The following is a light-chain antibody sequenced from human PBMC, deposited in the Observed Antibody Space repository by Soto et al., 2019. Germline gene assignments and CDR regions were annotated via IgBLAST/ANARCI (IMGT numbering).Light chain of an antibody. CDR1: QSVKSY. CDR3: QQRRTWPLT. CDR2: DAS. J-gene: IGKJ4*01. V-gene: IGKV3-11*01. Sequence: EVVLTQTPVTLSLSPGERATLSCRASQSVKSYLVWYQQKPGQSPRLLIYDASNRATGIPARFSGSGSETDCTLTISSLEPEDFAVYYCQQRRTWPLTFGGGTRVEIK.